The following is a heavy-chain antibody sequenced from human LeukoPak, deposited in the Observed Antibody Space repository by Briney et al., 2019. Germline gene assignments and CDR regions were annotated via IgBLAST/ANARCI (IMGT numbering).Heavy chain of an antibody. CDR3: ARDRFGVVLPLYYYYYMDV. V-gene: IGHV1-2*02. J-gene: IGHJ6*03. CDR2: INPNSGGT. D-gene: IGHD3-3*01. CDR1: GYTFTGYY. Sequence: GASVKVSCKASGYTFTGYYMHWVRQAPGQGLEWMGWINPNSGGTNYAQKFQGRVTMTRDTSIDTAYMELSRLRSDDTAVYYCARDRFGVVLPLYYYYYMDVWGKGTTVTVSS.